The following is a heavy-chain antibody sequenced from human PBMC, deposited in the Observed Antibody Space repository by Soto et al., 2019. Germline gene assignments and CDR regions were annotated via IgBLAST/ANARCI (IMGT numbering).Heavy chain of an antibody. Sequence: SEPLTPTCTVPGGSIRSGGSSWSWIRQHTGKGLEWIGDIYYSGSTHYNPSDKSRVIMSVDTSKNQFSLKLSSVTAADTAVYYCAIQSTVVPPQSGVEIWGQGTMVTVS. CDR2: IYYSGST. D-gene: IGHD4-17*01. V-gene: IGHV4-31*03. CDR3: AIQSTVVPPQSGVEI. J-gene: IGHJ3*02. CDR1: GGSIRSGGSS.